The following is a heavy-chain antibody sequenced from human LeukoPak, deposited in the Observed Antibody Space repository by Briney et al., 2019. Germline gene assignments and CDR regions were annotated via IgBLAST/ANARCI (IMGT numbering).Heavy chain of an antibody. CDR2: IYSSGTT. D-gene: IGHD2-2*03. CDR1: GGSISSYY. J-gene: IGHJ2*01. Sequence: SETLSLTCIVSGGSISSYYWSWIRQPPGKGLEWIGNIYSSGTTNYNPSLKSRVTISMDTSKNQFSLKLSSVTAADTAVYYCARDYGYCSSTSCRLGWYFDLWGRGTLVTVSS. CDR3: ARDYGYCSSTSCRLGWYFDL. V-gene: IGHV4-59*12.